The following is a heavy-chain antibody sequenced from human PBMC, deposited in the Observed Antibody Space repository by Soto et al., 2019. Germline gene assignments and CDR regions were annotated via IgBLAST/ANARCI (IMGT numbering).Heavy chain of an antibody. J-gene: IGHJ5*02. CDR2: IYYSGST. V-gene: IGHV4-59*01. CDR3: ARDGGEYCSGDXCWENWFDP. Sequence: QVQLQESGPGLVKPSETLSLTCTVSGGSISNYYWSWVRQPPGKGPEWIGYIYYSGSTNYNPSLKSRVTISLDTSKNQFSLKLSSVTAADTAVYYCARDGGEYCSGDXCWENWFDPWGQGTLVTVSP. D-gene: IGHD2-15*01. CDR1: GGSISNYY.